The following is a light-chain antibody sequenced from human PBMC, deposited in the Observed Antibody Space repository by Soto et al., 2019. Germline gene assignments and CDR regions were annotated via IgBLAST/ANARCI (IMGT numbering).Light chain of an antibody. Sequence: EIVLTQSPGTLSLSPGERATLSCRASQNIYSNIAWYQQRPGQAPRLLIYRASTRATGVPARFSGSGSGTDFTLTISSLQSEDFTVYSCLQYHNLWAFGQGTKVDI. CDR3: LQYHNLWA. CDR1: QNIYSN. CDR2: RAS. V-gene: IGKV3-15*01. J-gene: IGKJ1*01.